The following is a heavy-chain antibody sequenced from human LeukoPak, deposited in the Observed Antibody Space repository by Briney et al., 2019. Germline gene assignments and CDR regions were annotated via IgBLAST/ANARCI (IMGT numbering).Heavy chain of an antibody. D-gene: IGHD1-26*01. CDR1: GFTFSSYS. J-gene: IGHJ6*03. V-gene: IGHV3-21*01. CDR2: ISTTSSYI. CDR3: ARDGGSYYPSYYYSYMDV. Sequence: GGSLRLSCAASGFTFSSYSMNWVRQAPGKGLEWVSSISTTSSYIYYADSVKGRFTISRDNPKNSLYLQMSSLRAEDTAVYYCARDGGSYYPSYYYSYMDVWGKGTTVTVS.